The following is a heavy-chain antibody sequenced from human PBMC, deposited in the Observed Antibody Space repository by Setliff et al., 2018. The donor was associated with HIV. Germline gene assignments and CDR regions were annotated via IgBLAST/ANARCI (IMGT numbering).Heavy chain of an antibody. CDR2: IIPIFDTT. CDR1: GDTFSNYA. CDR3: GRDPRDCGNGVCYYLDS. Sequence: SVKVSCKASGDTFSNYAFSWVRQAPGQGPEWMGRIIPIFDTTNYAQKFQGRVTITADKSTGTAYMELSSLRSEDTAMYYCGRDPRDCGNGVCYYLDSWGQGTLVTVSS. J-gene: IGHJ4*02. D-gene: IGHD2-8*01. V-gene: IGHV1-69*06.